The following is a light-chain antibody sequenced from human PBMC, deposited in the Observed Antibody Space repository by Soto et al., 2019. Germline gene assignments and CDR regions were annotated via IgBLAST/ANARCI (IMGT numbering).Light chain of an antibody. V-gene: IGKV1-9*01. CDR1: QDISDY. Sequence: DIQLAQSPSFLSASVGDRVTITCRASQDISDYLAWYQQTPGKAPKLLIYTASILQSGVPSRFSGSASGTQFTLTISSLQPEDFATYYCQQFTVYPLTFGGGTQVEIK. J-gene: IGKJ4*01. CDR3: QQFTVYPLT. CDR2: TAS.